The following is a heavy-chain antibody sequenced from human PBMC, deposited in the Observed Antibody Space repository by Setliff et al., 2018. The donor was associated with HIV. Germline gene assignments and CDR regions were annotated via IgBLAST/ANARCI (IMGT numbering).Heavy chain of an antibody. Sequence: PSETLSLTCIVSGGSISTYYWSWIRQPAGEGLEWIGRIYPSGSTNYNPSLRSRVTLSVDTSKNHFSLELSSVTAADTAVYYCARHRGYCSGGSCYFDYWGQGTLVTVSS. D-gene: IGHD2-15*01. CDR1: GGSISTYY. CDR2: IYPSGST. CDR3: ARHRGYCSGGSCYFDY. V-gene: IGHV4-4*07. J-gene: IGHJ4*02.